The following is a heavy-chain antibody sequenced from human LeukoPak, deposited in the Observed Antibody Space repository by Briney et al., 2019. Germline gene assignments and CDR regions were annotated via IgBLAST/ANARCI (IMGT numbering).Heavy chain of an antibody. CDR1: GFTFSIYG. CDR2: ISYDGSNT. V-gene: IGHV3-30*18. CDR3: AKPSTEYCSGGSCYYFDY. J-gene: IGHJ4*02. Sequence: PGGSLRLSCAASGFTFSIYGMHWVRQAPGEGLEWEAVISYDGSNTYYADSVKGRFTISRDNSKNTLYLQMNSLRAEDTAVYYCAKPSTEYCSGGSCYYFDYWGQGTLVTVSS. D-gene: IGHD2-15*01.